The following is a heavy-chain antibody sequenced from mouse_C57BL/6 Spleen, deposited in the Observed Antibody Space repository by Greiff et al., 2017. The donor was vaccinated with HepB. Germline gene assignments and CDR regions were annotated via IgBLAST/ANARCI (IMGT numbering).Heavy chain of an antibody. Sequence: VQLQQSGPGLAKPSQPLSLTCSVTGYSITSDYWNWIRKFPGNKLEYMGYISYSGSTYYNPSLKSRISITRDTSKNQYYLQLNSVTTEDTATYYCARSPYGNSAWFAYWGQGTLVTVSA. D-gene: IGHD2-1*01. V-gene: IGHV3-8*01. CDR2: ISYSGST. CDR3: ARSPYGNSAWFAY. CDR1: GYSITSDY. J-gene: IGHJ3*01.